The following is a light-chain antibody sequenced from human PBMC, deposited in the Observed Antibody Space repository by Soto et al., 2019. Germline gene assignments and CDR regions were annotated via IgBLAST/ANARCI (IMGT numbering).Light chain of an antibody. CDR3: QQTFSAPVT. J-gene: IGKJ2*01. Sequence: DIQMTQSPSSLSASVGDRVTITSRASQSISSYLNWYQQKPGEAPKILIYAALTFQSGVPSRFSGRGSGPDFSLTFSSLQPEDFATYYYQQTFSAPVTFGQGTRMEIK. CDR1: QSISSY. CDR2: AAL. V-gene: IGKV1-39*01.